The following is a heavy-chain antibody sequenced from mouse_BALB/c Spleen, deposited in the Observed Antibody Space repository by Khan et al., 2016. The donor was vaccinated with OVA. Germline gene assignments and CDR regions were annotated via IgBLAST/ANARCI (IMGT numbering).Heavy chain of an antibody. D-gene: IGHD3-2*02. CDR3: AVRGRYYYAMDY. CDR1: GFNIKDYY. J-gene: IGHJ4*01. V-gene: IGHV14-1*02. Sequence: EVQLQESGAELVRPGALVKLSCKASGFNIKDYYMHWVKQRPEQGLEWIGWIDPENGNTIYDPKFQGKASITADTSSNTAYLQLSSLTSEDTAVYYCAVRGRYYYAMDYWGQGTSGTVSS. CDR2: IDPENGNT.